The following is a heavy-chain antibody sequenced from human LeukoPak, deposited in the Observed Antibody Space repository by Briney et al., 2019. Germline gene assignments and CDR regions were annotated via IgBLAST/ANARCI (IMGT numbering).Heavy chain of an antibody. CDR2: ISSSSSYI. V-gene: IGHV3-21*01. Sequence: GGSLRLSCAASGFTFSSYSMNWVRQAPGKGLEWVSSISSSSSYIYYSDSVKGRFTLSRDNAKKSLYLQMNSLRAEDTAVYYCARAPHPYCSGGNCIYFDYWGQGTLVTVSS. J-gene: IGHJ4*02. CDR1: GFTFSSYS. D-gene: IGHD2-15*01. CDR3: ARAPHPYCSGGNCIYFDY.